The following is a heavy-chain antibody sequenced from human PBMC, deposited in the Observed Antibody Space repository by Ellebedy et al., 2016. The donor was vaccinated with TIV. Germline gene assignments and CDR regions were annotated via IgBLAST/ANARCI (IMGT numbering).Heavy chain of an antibody. CDR2: IYSGGRT. J-gene: IGHJ5*02. Sequence: GGSLRLXCAGSGFTFSGYSMNWVRQAPGKGLEWVSLIYSGGRTYYADSVKGRFTISRDNSKNTLYLQMNSLRAEDTAVYYCSTGSYFGRGAWGQGTLVTVSS. CDR1: GFTFSGYS. V-gene: IGHV3-23*03. CDR3: STGSYFGRGA. D-gene: IGHD1-26*01.